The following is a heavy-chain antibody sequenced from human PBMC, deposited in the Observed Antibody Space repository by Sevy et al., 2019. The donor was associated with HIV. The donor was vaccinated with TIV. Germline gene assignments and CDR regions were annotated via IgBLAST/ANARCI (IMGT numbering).Heavy chain of an antibody. D-gene: IGHD4-17*01. CDR2: FYYSGST. Sequence: SETLSLTCTVSGDSISGYYWSWIRQPPGKGLEWIGYFYYSGSTNYNPSLKGQVSISVDTSKNQVSLKLSSVTAADTAVYFCARTSPYFYYGMDVSGQGTTVTVSS. V-gene: IGHV4-59*01. CDR3: ARTSPYFYYGMDV. J-gene: IGHJ6*02. CDR1: GDSISGYY.